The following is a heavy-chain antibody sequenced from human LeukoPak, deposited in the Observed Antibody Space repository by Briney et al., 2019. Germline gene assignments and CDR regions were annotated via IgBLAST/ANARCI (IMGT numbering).Heavy chain of an antibody. CDR1: GFPFSVYW. V-gene: IGHV3-7*05. J-gene: IGHJ4*02. CDR2: IKQDGSEK. Sequence: GGSLRLSCAASGFPFSVYWMSWVRQAPGKGLEWVANIKQDGSEKYYADSVKGRFTISRDNAKSSLYLQLNSLRVEDTAVYHCASTQTFDYWGQGTLVTVPS. CDR3: ASTQTFDY.